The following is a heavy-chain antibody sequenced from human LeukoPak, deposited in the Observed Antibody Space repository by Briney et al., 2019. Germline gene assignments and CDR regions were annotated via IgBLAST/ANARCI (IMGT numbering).Heavy chain of an antibody. J-gene: IGHJ5*02. D-gene: IGHD6-19*01. CDR1: GGSISSYY. CDR2: IYYSGST. V-gene: IGHV4-59*01. CDR3: ARDRRQWPGELDP. Sequence: SETLSLTCTVSGGSISSYYWSWTRQPPGKGLEWIGYIYYSGSTNYNPSLKSRVTISVDTSKNQFSLKLSSVTAADTAVYYCARDRRQWPGELDPWGQGTLVTVSS.